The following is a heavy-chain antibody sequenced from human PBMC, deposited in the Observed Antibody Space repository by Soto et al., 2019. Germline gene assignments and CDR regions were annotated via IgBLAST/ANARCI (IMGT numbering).Heavy chain of an antibody. CDR3: AKKVNSGPGGQYFDY. V-gene: IGHV3-23*01. D-gene: IGHD1-1*01. J-gene: IGHJ4*02. Sequence: EVQLLESGGGLVQPGGSLRLSCAASGFTFSSYSMSWVRQAPGKGLEWVSGFRTGGDDGTTYYADSVKGRFTISRDNSKNTLFLQMNSLRAEDTAIYYCAKKVNSGPGGQYFDYWGLGTLVTISS. CDR1: GFTFSSYS. CDR2: FRTGGDDGTT.